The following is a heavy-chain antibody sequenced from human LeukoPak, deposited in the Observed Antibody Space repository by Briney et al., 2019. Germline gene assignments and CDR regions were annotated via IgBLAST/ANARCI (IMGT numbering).Heavy chain of an antibody. Sequence: PGGSLRFSFAASGFTFSSYELYWFRQAPGKGLEWISYISSSSTIIKYADSVRGRFTISRDDARESLYLQMSSLRADDTAIYYCGASRQYVGAFDIWGQGTLVTVSS. CDR3: GASRQYVGAFDI. CDR2: ISSSSTII. V-gene: IGHV3-48*03. D-gene: IGHD3-16*01. J-gene: IGHJ3*02. CDR1: GFTFSSYE.